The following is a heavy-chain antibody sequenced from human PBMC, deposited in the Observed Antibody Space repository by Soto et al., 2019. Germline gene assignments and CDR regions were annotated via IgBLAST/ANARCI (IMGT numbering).Heavy chain of an antibody. CDR2: IVVGSGNT. Sequence: QMQLVQSGPEVKKPGTSVKVSCKASGFTFTSSAVQWVRQARGQRLEWIGWIVVGSGNTNYAQKFQERVTVTRDMSTSTAYMELSSLRSEDTAVYYCAAAHNSPYYYYGMDVWGQGTTVTVSS. CDR3: AAAHNSPYYYYGMDV. CDR1: GFTFTSSA. D-gene: IGHD1-1*01. J-gene: IGHJ6*02. V-gene: IGHV1-58*01.